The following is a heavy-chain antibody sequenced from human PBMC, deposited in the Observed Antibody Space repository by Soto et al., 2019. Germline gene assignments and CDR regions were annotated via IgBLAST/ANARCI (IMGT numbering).Heavy chain of an antibody. CDR3: ARHFPLPTDLQFYYYYYYGVDV. Sequence: GESLKISCKASGYNFTTFWISWMRQVPGKGLEWMGRIDPSDSYSNYSPSLQGHITISADKSINTAYLHFSNLKASDTAVYYCARHFPLPTDLQFYYYYYYGVDVWGHGTAVTVSS. J-gene: IGHJ6*02. CDR1: GYNFTTFW. CDR2: IDPSDSYS. D-gene: IGHD3-3*02. V-gene: IGHV5-10-1*01.